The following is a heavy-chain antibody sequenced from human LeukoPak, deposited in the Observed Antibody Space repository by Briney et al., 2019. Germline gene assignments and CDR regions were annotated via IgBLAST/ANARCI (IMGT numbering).Heavy chain of an antibody. CDR3: ARVAILRYYGWLQYCFDY. V-gene: IGHV4-39*07. CDR2: IYYSGNT. D-gene: IGHD3-9*01. J-gene: IGHJ4*02. Sequence: WGTLSLTCTVSGVSISSSSYYWGWLPQPPGTGLEWIGSIYYSGNTYYNPSLNSRITLSEDTSKHHLSLKLSPVIAADTAVYYCARVAILRYYGWLQYCFDYWGQGTLVTVSS. CDR1: GVSISSSSYY.